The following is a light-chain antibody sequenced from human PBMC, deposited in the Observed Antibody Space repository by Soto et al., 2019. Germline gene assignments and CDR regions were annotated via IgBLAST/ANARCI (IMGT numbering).Light chain of an antibody. V-gene: IGKV1-5*01. CDR3: QQYSSSPS. CDR1: QNIRSR. Sequence: DFQMTQSPSTLSASVGDRVTITCRASQNIRSRLAWFQQKPGKAPKLLIYDASSLESGVPQRFSGSGSGTEFTLTIGSLQSEDFAVYYCQQYSSSPSFGQGTRLEIK. CDR2: DAS. J-gene: IGKJ5*01.